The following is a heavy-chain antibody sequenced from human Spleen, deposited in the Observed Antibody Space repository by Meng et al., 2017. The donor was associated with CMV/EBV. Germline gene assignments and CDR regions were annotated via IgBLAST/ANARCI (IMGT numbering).Heavy chain of an antibody. J-gene: IGHJ5*01. D-gene: IGHD2-2*01. CDR2: KRTKSKKKEE. V-gene: IGHV3-73*01. CDR1: GYSISGEG. Sequence: ADTGYSISGEGIHGDREANGKGMERVGRKRTKSKKKEEEYGGTVEGRFTISRDDSKKTAYLQMNSLKTEDTAVYYCTRLWSTGGFDSWGQGTLVTVSS. CDR3: TRLWSTGGFDS.